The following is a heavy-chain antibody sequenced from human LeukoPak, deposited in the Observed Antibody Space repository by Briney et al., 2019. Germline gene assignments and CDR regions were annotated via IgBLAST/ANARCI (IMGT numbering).Heavy chain of an antibody. CDR2: INHSGST. CDR1: GGSFSGYY. J-gene: IGHJ6*02. V-gene: IGHV4-34*01. D-gene: IGHD2-2*01. Sequence: PSETLSLTCAVYGGSFSGYYWSWIRQPPGKGLEWIGEINHSGSTNYNPSLKSRVTISVDTSKNQFSLKLSSVTAADTAVYYCARQPIGYCSSTSCYPYYYYYYGMDVWGQGTTVTVSS. CDR3: ARQPIGYCSSTSCYPYYYYYYGMDV.